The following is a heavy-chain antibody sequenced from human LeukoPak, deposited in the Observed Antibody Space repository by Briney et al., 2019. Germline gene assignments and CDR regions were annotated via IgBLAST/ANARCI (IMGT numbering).Heavy chain of an antibody. V-gene: IGHV4-59*01. CDR3: ARDWELGH. CDR1: DGSTGNFF. CDR2: IYENGRT. Sequence: SEPLSFTCPVSDGSTGNFFWSWIRQSPGGGLEWIGFIYENGRTSYTPSLKSRVTISVDMSKNQFSLRLTSMTAADTAVYYCARDWELGHWGRGTLVTVTS. D-gene: IGHD1-26*01. J-gene: IGHJ4*02.